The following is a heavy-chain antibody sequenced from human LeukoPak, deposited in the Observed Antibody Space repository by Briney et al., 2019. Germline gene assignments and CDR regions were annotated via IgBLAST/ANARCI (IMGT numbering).Heavy chain of an antibody. Sequence: SETLSLTCTVSGGSISSSSYYWGWIRQPPGKGLEWIGSIYYSGSTYYNPSLKSRVTISVDTSKNQFSLKLSSVTAADTAVYYCATPGRGIVVVDTWGQGTLVTVSS. J-gene: IGHJ4*02. CDR3: ATPGRGIVVVDT. CDR1: GGSISSSSYY. D-gene: IGHD2-2*01. CDR2: IYYSGST. V-gene: IGHV4-39*01.